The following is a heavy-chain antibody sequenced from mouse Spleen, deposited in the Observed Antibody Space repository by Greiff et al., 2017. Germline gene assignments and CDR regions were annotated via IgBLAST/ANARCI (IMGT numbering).Heavy chain of an antibody. V-gene: IGHV1-50*01. CDR1: GYTFTSYW. J-gene: IGHJ2*01. CDR2: IDPSDSYT. D-gene: IGHD2-1*01. Sequence: QVQLQQPGAELVKPGASVKLSCKASGYTFTSYWMQWVKQRPGQGLEWIGEIDPSDSYTNYNQKFKDKATLTADKSSSTAYMQLSSLTYEDSAVYYCARSYGNSRRAFFDYWGQGTTLTVSS. CDR3: ARSYGNSRRAFFDY.